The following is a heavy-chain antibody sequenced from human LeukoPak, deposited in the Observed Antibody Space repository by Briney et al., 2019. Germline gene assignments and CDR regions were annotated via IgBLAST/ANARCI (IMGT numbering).Heavy chain of an antibody. D-gene: IGHD3-16*02. CDR2: IYYSGST. CDR1: GGSISSYY. V-gene: IGHV4-59*08. CDR3: ARARYYDYVWGSYRSHLDAFDI. Sequence: SETLSLTCTVSGGSISSYYWSWIRQPPGKGLEWIGYIYYSGSTNYNPSLKSRVTISVDTSKNQFSLKLSSVTAADTAVYYCARARYYDYVWGSYRSHLDAFDIWGQGTMVTVSS. J-gene: IGHJ3*02.